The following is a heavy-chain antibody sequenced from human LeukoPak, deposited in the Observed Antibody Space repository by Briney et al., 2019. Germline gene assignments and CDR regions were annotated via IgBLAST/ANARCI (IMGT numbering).Heavy chain of an antibody. CDR1: GGSFSGYY. Sequence: SETLSLTCAVYGGSFSGYYWSWIRQPPGKGLEWIGYIYYSGSTNYNPSLKSRVTISVDTSKNQFSLKLSSVAAADTAVYYCAGYNWNGLYYYYGMDVWGQGTTVTVSS. D-gene: IGHD1-20*01. J-gene: IGHJ6*02. CDR2: IYYSGST. CDR3: AGYNWNGLYYYYGMDV. V-gene: IGHV4-59*08.